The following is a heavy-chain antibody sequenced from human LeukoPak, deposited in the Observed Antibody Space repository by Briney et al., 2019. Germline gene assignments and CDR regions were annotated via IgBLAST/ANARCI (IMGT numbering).Heavy chain of an antibody. CDR1: GGSISSYY. V-gene: IGHV4-59*01. Sequence: SETLSLTCTVSGGSISSYYWSWIRQLPGKGLEWIGYIYYSGSTNYNPSLKSRVTISVDTSKNQFSLKLSSVTAADTAVYYCARAGSGSPAAFDIWGQGTMVTVSS. CDR2: IYYSGST. D-gene: IGHD1-26*01. J-gene: IGHJ3*02. CDR3: ARAGSGSPAAFDI.